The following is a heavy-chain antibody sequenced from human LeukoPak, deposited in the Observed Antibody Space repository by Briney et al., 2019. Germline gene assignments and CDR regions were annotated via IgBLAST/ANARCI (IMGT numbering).Heavy chain of an antibody. CDR2: IYYSGST. J-gene: IGHJ4*02. D-gene: IGHD6-13*01. V-gene: IGHV4-39*01. CDR3: ARHGGAAGGH. CDR1: GGSISSSSYY. Sequence: PSQTPSLTCTVSGGSISSSSYYWGWIRQPPGKGLEWIGSIYYSGSTYYNPSLKSRVTISVDTSKDQLSLKLTSVTAADTAVYYCARHGGAAGGHWGQGTLVTVSS.